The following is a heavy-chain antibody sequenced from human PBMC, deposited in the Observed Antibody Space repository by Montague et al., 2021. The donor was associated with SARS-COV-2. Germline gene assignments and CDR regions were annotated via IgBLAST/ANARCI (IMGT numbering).Heavy chain of an antibody. CDR2: RYHDGRT. Sequence: SETLSLTCAVSGGSISSSNWCSWVRHPPGKGLQWIGERYHDGRTNYNPPLKSRVIISLDKSKNQFFLHLTSVTAADTAIYYCARVHGDSSGSFDCWGQGTLVTVSS. CDR1: GGSISSSNW. V-gene: IGHV4-4*02. J-gene: IGHJ4*02. CDR3: ARVHGDSSGSFDC. D-gene: IGHD3-22*01.